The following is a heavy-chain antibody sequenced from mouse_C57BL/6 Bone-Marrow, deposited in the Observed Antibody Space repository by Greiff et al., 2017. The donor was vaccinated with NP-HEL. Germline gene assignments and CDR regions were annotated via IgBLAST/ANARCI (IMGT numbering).Heavy chain of an antibody. J-gene: IGHJ2*01. V-gene: IGHV14-4*01. CDR2: IDPENGDT. CDR1: GFNIKDDY. CDR3: TADYYGSSYDFDY. D-gene: IGHD1-1*01. Sequence: EVQLQQSGAELVRPGASVKLSCTASGFNIKDDYMHWVKQRPEQGLEWIGWIDPENGDTEYASKFQGKATITADTSSNTAYLQLSSLTSEDTAVYYCTADYYGSSYDFDYWGQGTTLTV.